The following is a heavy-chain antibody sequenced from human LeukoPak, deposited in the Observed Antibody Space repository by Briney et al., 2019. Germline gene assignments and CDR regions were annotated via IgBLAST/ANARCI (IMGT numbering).Heavy chain of an antibody. V-gene: IGHV4-59*01. CDR1: GGSISSYY. CDR3: ARVKISSTIIVEKGVWDAFDI. CDR2: IYYSGST. D-gene: IGHD3-22*01. Sequence: SETLSLTCTVSGGSISSYYWSWIRQPPGKGLEWIGYIYYSGSTNYNPSLKSRVTISVDTSKNQFSLKLSSVTAADTAVYYCARVKISSTIIVEKGVWDAFDIWGQGTMVTVSS. J-gene: IGHJ3*02.